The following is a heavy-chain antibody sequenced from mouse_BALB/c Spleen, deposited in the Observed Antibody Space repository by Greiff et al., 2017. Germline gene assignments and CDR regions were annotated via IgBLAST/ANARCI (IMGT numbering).Heavy chain of an antibody. J-gene: IGHJ3*01. D-gene: IGHD2-1*01. CDR3: ARSGNYLAWFAY. CDR2: INPSSGYT. CDR1: GYTFTSYT. Sequence: QVQLKESGAELARPGASVKMSCKASGYTFTSYTMHWVKQRPGQGLEWIGYINPSSGYTNYNQKFKDKATLTADKSSSTAYMQLSSLTSEDSAVYYCARSGNYLAWFAYWGQGTLVTVSA. V-gene: IGHV1-4*01.